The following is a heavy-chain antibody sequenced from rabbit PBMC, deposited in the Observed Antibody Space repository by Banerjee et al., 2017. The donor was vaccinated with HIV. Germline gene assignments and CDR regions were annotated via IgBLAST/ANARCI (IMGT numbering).Heavy chain of an antibody. CDR1: GIDFSSYG. V-gene: IGHV1S47*01. CDR2: IYPDYGST. D-gene: IGHD6-1*01. Sequence: QEQLVESGGGLVTLGGSLKLSCKASGIDFSSYGISWVRQAPGKGLEWIAYIYPDYGSTDYASWVNGRFTISRENTQNTLYLQLNSLTAADTATYFCARDLNAADGHATFDLWGQGTLVTVS. J-gene: IGHJ4*01. CDR3: ARDLNAADGHATFDL.